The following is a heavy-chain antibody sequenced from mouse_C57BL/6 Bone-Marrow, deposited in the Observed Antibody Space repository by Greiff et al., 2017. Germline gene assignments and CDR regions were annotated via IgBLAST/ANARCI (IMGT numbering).Heavy chain of an antibody. CDR2: ISSGGSYT. CDR1: GFTFSSYG. J-gene: IGHJ4*01. V-gene: IGHV5-6*01. CDR3: ARESMDY. Sequence: EVHLVESGGDLVKPGGSLKLSCAASGFTFSSYGMSWVRQTPDKRLEWVATISSGGSYTYYPASVKGRFTISRDNAKNTLYLQMSSLKSEDTAMYYCARESMDYWGQGTSVTVSS.